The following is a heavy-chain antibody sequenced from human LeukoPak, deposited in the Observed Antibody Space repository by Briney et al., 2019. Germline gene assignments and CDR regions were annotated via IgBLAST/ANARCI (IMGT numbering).Heavy chain of an antibody. V-gene: IGHV1-18*04. CDR1: GYTFTSYY. CDR3: ARSITIFGVVPGYFDY. CDR2: ISAYNGNT. J-gene: IGHJ4*02. D-gene: IGHD3-3*01. Sequence: ASVKVSCKASGYTFTSYYMHWVRQAPGQGLEWMGWISAYNGNTNYAQKLQGRVTMTTDTSTSTAYMELRSLRSDDTAVYYCARSITIFGVVPGYFDYWGQGTLVTVSS.